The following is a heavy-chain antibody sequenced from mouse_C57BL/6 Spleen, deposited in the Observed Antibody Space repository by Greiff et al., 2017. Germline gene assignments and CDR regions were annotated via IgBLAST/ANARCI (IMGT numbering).Heavy chain of an antibody. CDR2: IHPNSGST. CDR1: GYTFTSYW. V-gene: IGHV1-64*01. CDR3: ARREDYDYDRDWFAY. Sequence: QVQLQQPGAELVKPGASVKLSCKASGYTFTSYWMHWVKQRPGQGLEWIGMIHPNSGSTNYNEKFKSKATLTVDKSSSTDYMQLSSLTSEDSAVYYCARREDYDYDRDWFAYWGQGTLVTVSA. D-gene: IGHD2-4*01. J-gene: IGHJ3*01.